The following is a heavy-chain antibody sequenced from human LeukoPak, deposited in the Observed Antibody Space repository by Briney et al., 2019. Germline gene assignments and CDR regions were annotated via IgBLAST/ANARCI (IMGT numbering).Heavy chain of an antibody. J-gene: IGHJ4*02. CDR3: ARDDSIGYYDY. D-gene: IGHD3-22*01. V-gene: IGHV4-59*01. Sequence: SETLSLXCTVSGGSISSYYWSWIRQPPGKELEWIGYIYYSGSTNYNPSLKSRVTISVDTSKNQFSLKLSSVTAADTDVYYCARDDSIGYYDYWGQGTLVTVSS. CDR1: GGSISSYY. CDR2: IYYSGST.